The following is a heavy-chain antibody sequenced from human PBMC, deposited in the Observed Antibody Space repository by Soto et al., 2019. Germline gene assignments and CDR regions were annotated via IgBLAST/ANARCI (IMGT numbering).Heavy chain of an antibody. J-gene: IGHJ6*02. CDR1: GFTFSSYA. Sequence: PGGSLSLSCAASGFTFSSYAMSWVRQAPGKGLEWVSAISGSGGSTYYADSVKGRFTISRDNSKNTLYLQMNSLRAEDTAVYYCAKVGVVGATKGMDVWGQGTTVTVSS. V-gene: IGHV3-23*01. CDR2: ISGSGGST. D-gene: IGHD1-26*01. CDR3: AKVGVVGATKGMDV.